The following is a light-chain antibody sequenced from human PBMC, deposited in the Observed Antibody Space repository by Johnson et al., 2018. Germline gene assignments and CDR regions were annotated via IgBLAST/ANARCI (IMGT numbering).Light chain of an antibody. Sequence: QSVLTQPPSVYAAPGQKVTISCSGSSSNIGNNYVSWYQQLPGTAPKLLIYETNKRPSGITDRFSGSKSGSSATLGITGLQTGDEADYYCGTWDSSLSAGNVFGTGTKVTVL. J-gene: IGLJ1*01. CDR1: SSNIGNNY. CDR3: GTWDSSLSAGNV. V-gene: IGLV1-51*02. CDR2: ETN.